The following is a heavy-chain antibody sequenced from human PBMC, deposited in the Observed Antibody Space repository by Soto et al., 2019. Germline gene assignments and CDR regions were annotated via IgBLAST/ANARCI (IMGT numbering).Heavy chain of an antibody. CDR2: ISRDGGTK. CDR3: TGEVASGY. V-gene: IGHV3-30*03. CDR1: GFTVSSYG. J-gene: IGHJ4*02. Sequence: QVQLVESGGGVVQPGRSLRLSCAASGFTVSSYGMHWVRQAPGKGLEWVAVISRDGGTKYYADSVKGRFTISRDNSRNTLILEMNILRGDDMAVYYCTGEVASGYWGQGTLVTVSS. D-gene: IGHD2-8*02.